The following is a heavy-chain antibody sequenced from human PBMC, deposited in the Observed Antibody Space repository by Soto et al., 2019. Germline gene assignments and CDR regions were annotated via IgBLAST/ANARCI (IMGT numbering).Heavy chain of an antibody. D-gene: IGHD4-17*01. V-gene: IGHV3-23*01. Sequence: GGSLRLSCAASGFTFSSYAMSWVRQAPGKGLEWVSAISGSGGSTYYADSVKGRFTISRDNSKNTLYLQRNSLGAEDTAVYYCAKDFRVSADYGDYVFVQSRRDYYYGMDVWGQGTTVTVSS. J-gene: IGHJ6*02. CDR3: AKDFRVSADYGDYVFVQSRRDYYYGMDV. CDR1: GFTFSSYA. CDR2: ISGSGGST.